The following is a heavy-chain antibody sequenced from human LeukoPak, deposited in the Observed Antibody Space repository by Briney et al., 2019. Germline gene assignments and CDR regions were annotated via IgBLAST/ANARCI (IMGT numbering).Heavy chain of an antibody. J-gene: IGHJ4*02. D-gene: IGHD6-13*01. CDR3: AHGVAAAEIFDY. CDR2: IYLDDDK. CDR1: GFSLTTSGVG. V-gene: IGHV2-5*02. Sequence: SGPTLVNPTRTLMLTCYFSGFSLTTSGVGVGWIRQPPGKALEWLALIYLDDDKRYSPSLKSRLTMSKDTSKYQVVLTITNMDPVDTATYYCAHGVAAAEIFDYWGQGTLVTVSS.